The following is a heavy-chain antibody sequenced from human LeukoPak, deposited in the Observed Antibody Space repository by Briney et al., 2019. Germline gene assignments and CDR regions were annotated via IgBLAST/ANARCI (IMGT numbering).Heavy chain of an antibody. D-gene: IGHD6-13*01. CDR3: APFGGSSSASDY. CDR2: ISSSSSYI. J-gene: IGHJ4*02. V-gene: IGHV3-21*01. Sequence: GGSLRLSCAASGFTFSSYGMHWVRQAPGKGLEWVSSISSSSSYIYYADSVKGRFTISRDNAKNSLYLQMNSLRAEDTAVYYCAPFGGSSSASDYWGQGTLVTVSS. CDR1: GFTFSSYG.